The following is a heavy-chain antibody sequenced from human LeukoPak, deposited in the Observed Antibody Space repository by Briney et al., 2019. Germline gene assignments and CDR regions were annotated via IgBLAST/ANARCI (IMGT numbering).Heavy chain of an antibody. CDR2: IYYSGST. CDR3: ARERFGVTSGSYSHYYYGMDV. Sequence: SETLSLTCTLSGGPISSYYWSWIRQPPGKGLEWIGYIYYSGSTNYNRSLKSRVTVSVDTSKNQLSLKLSSVTAADTAVYYCARERFGVTSGSYSHYYYGMDVWGQGTTVTVSS. D-gene: IGHD1-26*01. J-gene: IGHJ6*02. CDR1: GGPISSYY. V-gene: IGHV4-59*01.